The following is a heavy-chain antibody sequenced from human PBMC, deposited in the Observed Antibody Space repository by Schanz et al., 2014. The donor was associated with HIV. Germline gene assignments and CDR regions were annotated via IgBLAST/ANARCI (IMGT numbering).Heavy chain of an antibody. CDR2: IWYDGSYK. CDR3: ARSPDWAGTDAFDI. V-gene: IGHV3-33*01. CDR1: GFTFSNFA. J-gene: IGHJ3*02. D-gene: IGHD6-19*01. Sequence: QVQLVESGGGVVQPGRFLRLSCAASGFTFSNFAMHWVRQAPGKGLEWAAVIWYDGSYKYYADSVKGRFTISRDNPKNTLYLQMNSLRAEDTAIYYCARSPDWAGTDAFDIWGQGTMVTVSS.